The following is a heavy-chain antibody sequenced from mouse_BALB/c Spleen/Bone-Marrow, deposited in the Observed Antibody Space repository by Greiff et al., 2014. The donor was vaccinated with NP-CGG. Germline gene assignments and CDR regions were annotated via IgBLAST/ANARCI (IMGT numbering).Heavy chain of an antibody. V-gene: IGHV5-12-2*01. J-gene: IGHJ4*01. CDR1: GFTFRTYT. CDR2: ISNAGGVT. CDR3: APLTGSMDY. Sequence: EVMLVESGGGLVQPGGSLKLSCAASGFTFRTYTMSWVRQTPEKRLEWVAYISNAGGVTYYRDTVKGRFTISRDNAKNTLYLQMSGLKSEDTAMYYCAPLTGSMDYWGQGTSVTVSS.